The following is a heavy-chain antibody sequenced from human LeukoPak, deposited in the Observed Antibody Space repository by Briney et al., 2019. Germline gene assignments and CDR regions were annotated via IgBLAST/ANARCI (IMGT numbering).Heavy chain of an antibody. D-gene: IGHD1-26*01. V-gene: IGHV1-3*01. J-gene: IGHJ4*02. Sequence: ASVKVSCKASGYTFSSYAMNWVRQAPGQRLEWMGWINAGNGNTKYSQKFQGRVTITRDTSASTAYMELSSLRSEDTAVYYCARAPGSGSYSVFDYWGQGTLVTVSS. CDR3: ARAPGSGSYSVFDY. CDR1: GYTFSSYA. CDR2: INAGNGNT.